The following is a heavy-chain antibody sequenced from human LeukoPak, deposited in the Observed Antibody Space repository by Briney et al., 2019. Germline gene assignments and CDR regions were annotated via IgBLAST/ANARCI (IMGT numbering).Heavy chain of an antibody. CDR1: GGSISSYY. Sequence: SETLSLTCTVSGGSISSYYWSWIRQPPGKGLEWIGYIYYSGSTNYNPSLKSRVTISVDTSKNQFSLKLSSVTAADTAVYYCARQAHYDRALHFDYWGQGTLVTVSS. D-gene: IGHD3-22*01. V-gene: IGHV4-59*08. CDR3: ARQAHYDRALHFDY. J-gene: IGHJ4*02. CDR2: IYYSGST.